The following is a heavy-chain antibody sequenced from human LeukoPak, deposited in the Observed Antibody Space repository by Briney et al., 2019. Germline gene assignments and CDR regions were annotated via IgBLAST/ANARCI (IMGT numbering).Heavy chain of an antibody. CDR1: GGSISSSNW. CDR2: IYHSGST. Sequence: SETLSLTCAVSGGSISSSNWWSWVRQPPGKGLEWIGEIYHSGSTNYNPSLKSRVTISVDKSKNQFSLKLSSVTAADTAVYYCARVSGSRGDYYYYYMDVWGKGTTVTISS. D-gene: IGHD1-26*01. V-gene: IGHV4-4*02. J-gene: IGHJ6*03. CDR3: ARVSGSRGDYYYYYMDV.